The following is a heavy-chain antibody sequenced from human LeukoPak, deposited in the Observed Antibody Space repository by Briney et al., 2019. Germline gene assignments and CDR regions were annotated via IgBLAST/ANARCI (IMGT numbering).Heavy chain of an antibody. V-gene: IGHV4-39*01. D-gene: IGHD6-6*01. CDR2: IYYSGTT. CDR3: ARQEYSFGERELWYFDL. J-gene: IGHJ2*01. Sequence: PSETLSLTCTVSGGSISSSSYYWGWTRQPPGKGLECIGSIYYSGTTYYNPSLESRVTISVDTSKNQFSLKLISVTAADTAVYYCARQEYSFGERELWYFDLWGRGTLVTVSS. CDR1: GGSISSSSYY.